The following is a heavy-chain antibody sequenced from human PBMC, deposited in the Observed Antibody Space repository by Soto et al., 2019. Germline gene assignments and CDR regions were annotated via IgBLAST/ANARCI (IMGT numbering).Heavy chain of an antibody. J-gene: IGHJ4*02. Sequence: KSSETLSLTCTVSGGSITTSYWSWIRQSPGLGLEWIGYSHHTGEANYNASLKSRVTISVDTLKNQFSLSLRTLTAADTAVYFCARGALGGAFDYWGQGALVTVSS. CDR3: ARGALGGAFDY. CDR1: GGSITTSY. V-gene: IGHV4-59*01. D-gene: IGHD3-16*01. CDR2: SHHTGEA.